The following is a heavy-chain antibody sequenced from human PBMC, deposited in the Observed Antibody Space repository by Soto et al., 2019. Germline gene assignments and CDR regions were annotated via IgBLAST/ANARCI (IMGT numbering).Heavy chain of an antibody. Sequence: QVQLVESGGGVVQPGRSLRLSCAASGFTFSSYAMHWVRQAPGKGLEWVAVISYDGSNKYYADSVKGRFTISRDNSKNTLYLQMNSLRAEDTAVYYCARVKWELFDAFDIWGQGTMVTVSS. V-gene: IGHV3-30-3*01. CDR1: GFTFSSYA. D-gene: IGHD1-26*01. J-gene: IGHJ3*02. CDR2: ISYDGSNK. CDR3: ARVKWELFDAFDI.